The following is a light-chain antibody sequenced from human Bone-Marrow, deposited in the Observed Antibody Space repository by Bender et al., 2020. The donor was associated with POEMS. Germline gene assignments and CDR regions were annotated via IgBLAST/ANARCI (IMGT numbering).Light chain of an antibody. J-gene: IGLJ3*02. V-gene: IGLV1-44*01. CDR2: SSH. CDR3: AVWDDSVNGWV. CDR1: SSNIGAHA. Sequence: QSVLTQPPSASGTPGQRVTISCSGGSSNIGAHAVNWYQHLPGTAPKLLIYSSHRRPSEVPDRFSGSRSGTSASLAISGLQSEDEADYSCAVWDDSVNGWVFGGGTKLAVL.